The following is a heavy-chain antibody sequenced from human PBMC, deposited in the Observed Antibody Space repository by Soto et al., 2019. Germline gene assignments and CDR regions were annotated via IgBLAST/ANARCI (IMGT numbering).Heavy chain of an antibody. CDR1: GYTFITYG. Sequence: GASVKVSCKASGYTFITYGVTWVRQAPGQGLEWMGWITPYNGKTHYAQKFQDRVTMTTDTAATTAYMELRSLTSDDPAMYFCARDTSHYFDHWGQGILVTVSS. D-gene: IGHD2-2*01. V-gene: IGHV1-18*01. J-gene: IGHJ4*02. CDR2: ITPYNGKT. CDR3: ARDTSHYFDH.